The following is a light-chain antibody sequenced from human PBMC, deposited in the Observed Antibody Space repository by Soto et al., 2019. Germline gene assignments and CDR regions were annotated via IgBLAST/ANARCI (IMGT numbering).Light chain of an antibody. J-gene: IGKJ1*01. CDR3: QQYNSYWT. CDR2: KAS. Sequence: DIQMTQSTSTLSASVGDRVTITCRASQSISNWLAWYQQKPGKAPKLLIYKASNLESGVPSRFSGSGSGTEFTLTISSLQPDDFATYYCQQYNSYWTFGQGTKVEIK. CDR1: QSISNW. V-gene: IGKV1-5*03.